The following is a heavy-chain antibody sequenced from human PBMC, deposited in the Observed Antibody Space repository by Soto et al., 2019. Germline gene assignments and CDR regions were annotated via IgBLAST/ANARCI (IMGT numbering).Heavy chain of an antibody. CDR2: ISGSGGST. V-gene: IGHV3-23*01. CDR1: GFTFSSYA. Sequence: GGSLRLSCAASGFTFSSYAMSWVRQAPGKGLEWVSAISGSGGSTYYADSVKGRFTISRGNSKNKLYLQMNSLRAEDTAVYYCAKDPGRGTAAAGSEPLESNSKNWFDPWGQGTLVTVSS. CDR3: AKDPGRGTAAAGSEPLESNSKNWFDP. D-gene: IGHD6-13*01. J-gene: IGHJ5*02.